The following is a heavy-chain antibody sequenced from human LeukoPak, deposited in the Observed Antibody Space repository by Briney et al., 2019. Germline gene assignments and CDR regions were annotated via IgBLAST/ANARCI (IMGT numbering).Heavy chain of an antibody. D-gene: IGHD3-9*01. CDR2: FDPEDGET. CDR3: AATYYDILTGDRGNWFDP. J-gene: IGHJ5*02. V-gene: IGHV1-24*01. Sequence: SVKVSCKVSGYTLTELSMHWVRQAPGKGLEWMGGFDPEDGETIYAQKLQGRVTMTEDTSTDTAYMELSSLRSEDTAVYYCAATYYDILTGDRGNWFDPWGQGTLVTVSS. CDR1: GYTLTELS.